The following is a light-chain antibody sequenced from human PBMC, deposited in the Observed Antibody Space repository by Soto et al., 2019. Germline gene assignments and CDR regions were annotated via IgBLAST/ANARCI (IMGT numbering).Light chain of an antibody. J-gene: IGKJ5*01. V-gene: IGKV1-5*01. CDR1: QNINNW. CDR3: QQSYSTPYT. CDR2: DAS. Sequence: DIQMSQSPSPLSASIGDRVTITCRASQNINNWIAWYQQKPGKAPKFLIYDASTLESGVPSRFSGSGFGTEFSLTISSLQPDDFATYYCQQSYSTPYTFGQGTRLEIK.